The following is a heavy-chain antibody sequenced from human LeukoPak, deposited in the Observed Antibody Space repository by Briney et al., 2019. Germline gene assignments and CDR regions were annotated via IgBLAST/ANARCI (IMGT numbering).Heavy chain of an antibody. V-gene: IGHV4-59*12. D-gene: IGHD1-7*01. J-gene: IGHJ4*02. Sequence: PSETLSLTCTVSGGSISSYYWSWIRQPPGKGLEWIGYIYYSGSTNYNPSLKSRVTISVDTSKNQFSLKLSSVTAADTAVYYCAREGDNWNYVHWGQGTLVTVSS. CDR1: GGSISSYY. CDR3: AREGDNWNYVH. CDR2: IYYSGST.